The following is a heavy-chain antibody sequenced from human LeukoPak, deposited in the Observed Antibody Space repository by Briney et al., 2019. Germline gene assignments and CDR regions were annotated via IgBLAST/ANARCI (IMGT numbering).Heavy chain of an antibody. D-gene: IGHD3-10*01. J-gene: IGHJ4*02. CDR2: VSSSIDAT. CDR1: GFTFGNYA. CDR3: AKVGYYSGSGKGGLDY. V-gene: IGHV3-23*01. Sequence: GGSLRLSCAASGFTFGNYAMSWVRQTPGKGLEWVSTVSSSIDATYYADSVKGRFTISRDNSKNTLYLQMNSLRSEDTAVYYCAKVGYYSGSGKGGLDYWGQGTLVTVSS.